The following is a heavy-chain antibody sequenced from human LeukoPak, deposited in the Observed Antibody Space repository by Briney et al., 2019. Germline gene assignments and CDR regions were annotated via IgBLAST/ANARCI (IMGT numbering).Heavy chain of an antibody. Sequence: PGESLRLSCAASGFTFSSYGMNWVRQAPGKGLEWVAVISYDGSNKYYADSVKGRFTISRDNSKNTLYLQMNSLRAEDTAVYYCARDRYSSGWDYFGYWGQGTLVTVSS. CDR2: ISYDGSNK. J-gene: IGHJ4*02. V-gene: IGHV3-30*03. CDR3: ARDRYSSGWDYFGY. D-gene: IGHD6-19*01. CDR1: GFTFSSYG.